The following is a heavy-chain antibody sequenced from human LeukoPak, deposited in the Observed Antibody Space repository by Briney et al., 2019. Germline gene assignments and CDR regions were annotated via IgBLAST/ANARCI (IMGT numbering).Heavy chain of an antibody. D-gene: IGHD6-19*01. CDR3: ARVIAVAGGHYYGMDV. CDR2: IIPIFGTA. J-gene: IGHJ6*02. V-gene: IGHV1-69*13. CDR1: GGTFSSYA. Sequence: GASVKVSCKASGGTFSSYAISRVRQAPGQGLEWMGGIIPIFGTANYAQKFQGRVTITADESTSTAYMELSSLRSEDTAVYYCARVIAVAGGHYYGMDVWGQGTTVTVSS.